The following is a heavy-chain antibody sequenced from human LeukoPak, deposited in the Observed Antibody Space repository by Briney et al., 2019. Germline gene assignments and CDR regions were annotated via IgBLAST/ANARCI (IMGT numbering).Heavy chain of an antibody. CDR3: ARPRRGYCSSTSCYIGYFDY. J-gene: IGHJ4*02. V-gene: IGHV1-46*01. Sequence: ASVKVSCKASGYTFTSYYMHWVRQAPGQGLEWMGIINPSGGSTSYAQKFQGRVTMTRYTSTSTVYMELSSLRSEDTAVYYCARPRRGYCSSTSCYIGYFDYWGQGTLVTVSS. CDR2: INPSGGST. D-gene: IGHD2-2*02. CDR1: GYTFTSYY.